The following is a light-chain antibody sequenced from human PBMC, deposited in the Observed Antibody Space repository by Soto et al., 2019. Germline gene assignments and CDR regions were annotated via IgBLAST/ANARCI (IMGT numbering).Light chain of an antibody. V-gene: IGKV1-5*03. CDR1: QSISDS. Sequence: DIQMTQSPSTLSASVGDRVTITCRASQSISDSLAWYQQKPGKAPKLLIYEASSLKSGVPSRFSGSRSGTEYTLTISRQQPDDFATYYCQHYNGYWTFGQGTKVEIK. J-gene: IGKJ1*01. CDR2: EAS. CDR3: QHYNGYWT.